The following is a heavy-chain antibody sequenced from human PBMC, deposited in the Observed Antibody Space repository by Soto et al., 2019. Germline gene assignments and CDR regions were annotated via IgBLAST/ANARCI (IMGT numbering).Heavy chain of an antibody. D-gene: IGHD3-22*01. CDR1: GFTFNIYA. CDR3: AKDRYLDHDSRGYWFDN. J-gene: IGHJ4*02. V-gene: IGHV3-23*01. Sequence: EVQLLESGGDLIQPGGSLRLSCAASGFTFNIYAMTWVRQAPGKGLEWVSAISRYGDFTYYADSVEGRFTISRDNSKNTLYLQMNSLRAEDTAVYYCAKDRYLDHDSRGYWFDNWGPGTRVNVSS. CDR2: ISRYGDFT.